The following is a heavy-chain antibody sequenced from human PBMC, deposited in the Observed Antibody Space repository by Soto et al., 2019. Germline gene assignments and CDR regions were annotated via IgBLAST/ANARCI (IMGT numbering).Heavy chain of an antibody. CDR2: ISWNSGSI. Sequence: GVSLRLSCAASGFTFSSYWMSWVRQAPGKGLEWVSGISWNSGSIGYADSVKGRFTISRDNAKNSLYLQMNSLRAEDTALYYCTKASLLGRYDAFDIWGQGTMVTVSS. J-gene: IGHJ3*02. V-gene: IGHV3-9*01. CDR1: GFTFSSYW. CDR3: TKASLLGRYDAFDI. D-gene: IGHD2-15*01.